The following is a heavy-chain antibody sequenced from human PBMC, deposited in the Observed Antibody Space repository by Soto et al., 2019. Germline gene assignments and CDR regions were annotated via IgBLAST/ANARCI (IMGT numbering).Heavy chain of an antibody. V-gene: IGHV3-15*01. J-gene: IGHJ4*02. CDR2: IKSKTDGGTT. CDR3: TTGQVAGTRDY. Sequence: GSLRLSCAASGFTFSNAWMSWVRQPPGKGLEWVGRIKSKTDGGTTDYVAPVKGRFIISRDDSKNMVYLQMNSLKTEDTAMYYCTTGQVAGTRDYWGQGTLVTVSS. D-gene: IGHD6-19*01. CDR1: GFTFSNAW.